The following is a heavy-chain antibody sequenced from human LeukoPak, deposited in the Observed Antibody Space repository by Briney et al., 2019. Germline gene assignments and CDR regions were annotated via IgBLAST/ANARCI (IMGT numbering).Heavy chain of an antibody. CDR2: IRYDGSNK. Sequence: GGSLRLSCAASGFTFNNYGMHWVRQAPGQGLEWVAFIRYDGSNKYYADSVKGRFTIPRDNSKNTLYLQMNSLRPEDTAVYYCAKDPVRRGYSYGNFDHWGQGTLVTVSS. CDR3: AKDPVRRGYSYGNFDH. CDR1: GFTFNNYG. J-gene: IGHJ4*02. V-gene: IGHV3-30*02. D-gene: IGHD5-18*01.